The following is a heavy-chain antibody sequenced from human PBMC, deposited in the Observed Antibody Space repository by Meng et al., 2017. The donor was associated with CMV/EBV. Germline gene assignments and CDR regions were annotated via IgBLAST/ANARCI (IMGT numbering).Heavy chain of an antibody. D-gene: IGHD2-2*01. CDR2: ISSSGSTI. V-gene: IGHV3-48*03. CDR3: ARDGGYCSSTSCYYYYGMDV. CDR1: GFTFSSYE. Sequence: GGSLRLSCAASGFTFSSYEMNWVRQAPGKGLEWVSYISSSGSTIYYADSVKGRFTISRDNAKNSLYLQMNSLRAEDTAVYHCARDGGYCSSTSCYYYYGMDVWGQGTTVTVSS. J-gene: IGHJ6*02.